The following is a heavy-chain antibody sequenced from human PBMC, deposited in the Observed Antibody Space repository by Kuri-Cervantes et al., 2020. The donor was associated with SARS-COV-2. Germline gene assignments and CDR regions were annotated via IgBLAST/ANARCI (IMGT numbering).Heavy chain of an antibody. CDR2: IYTSGST. Sequence: ESLKISCTASGGSISSYYWSWIRQPAGKGLEWIGRIYTSGSTNYNPSLKSRVTMSVDTSKNQFSLKLSSVTAADTAVYYCARGYYYYYYRDVWGKGTTVTVSS. V-gene: IGHV4-4*07. CDR3: ARGYYYYYYRDV. CDR1: GGSISSYY. J-gene: IGHJ6*03.